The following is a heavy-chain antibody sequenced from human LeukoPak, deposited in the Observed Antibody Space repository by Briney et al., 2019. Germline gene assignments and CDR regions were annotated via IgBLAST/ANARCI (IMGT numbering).Heavy chain of an antibody. Sequence: SETLSLTCAVYGGSFSVYYWSWIRQSPGKGLEWIGEINHSGSTNYNPSLKSRVTISVDTSKNQFSLKLSSVTAADTAVYYCERRRQYDSSLFWNFDLWGRGTLVTVSS. D-gene: IGHD6-6*01. CDR3: ERRRQYDSSLFWNFDL. CDR2: INHSGST. J-gene: IGHJ2*01. CDR1: GGSFSVYY. V-gene: IGHV4-34*01.